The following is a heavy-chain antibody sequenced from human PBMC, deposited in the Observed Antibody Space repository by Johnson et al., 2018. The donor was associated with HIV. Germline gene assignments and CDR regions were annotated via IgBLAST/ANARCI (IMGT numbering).Heavy chain of an antibody. V-gene: IGHV3-9*01. CDR3: AKGGPMFVAGFEI. CDR1: TVTFDDDA. CDR2: ISWNRDII. D-gene: IGHD3-10*02. J-gene: IGHJ3*02. Sequence: VQLVESGGGFVQPDRSLRLSCTASTVTFDDDAMHWVRQPPGKGLEWVSGISWNRDIIGYADAVKGRFSISRDNTKNSLYLQMNSLGTEDTALYYCAKGGPMFVAGFEIWGQGTRVTVSS.